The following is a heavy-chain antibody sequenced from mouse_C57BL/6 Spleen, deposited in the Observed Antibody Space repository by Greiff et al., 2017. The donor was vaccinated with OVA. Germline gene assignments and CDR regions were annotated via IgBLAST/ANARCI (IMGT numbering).Heavy chain of an antibody. CDR1: GYSITSGYY. Sequence: EVQLQESGPGLVKPSQSLSLTCSVTGYSITSGYYWNWIRQFPGNKLEWMGYISYDGSNNYNPSLKNRISITRDTSKNQFFLKLNSVTTEDTATYYCARAGNYGDWYFDVWGTGTTVTVSS. CDR3: ARAGNYGDWYFDV. J-gene: IGHJ1*03. CDR2: ISYDGSN. D-gene: IGHD2-1*01. V-gene: IGHV3-6*01.